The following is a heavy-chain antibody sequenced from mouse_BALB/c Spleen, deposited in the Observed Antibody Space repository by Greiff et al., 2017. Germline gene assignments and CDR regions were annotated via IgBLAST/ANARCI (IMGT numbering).Heavy chain of an antibody. CDR1: GYTFTSYW. CDR3: ARRYYGRDYYAMDY. D-gene: IGHD1-1*01. CDR2: INPSNGRT. Sequence: QVQLQQPGAELVKPGASVKLSCKASGYTFTSYWMHWVKQRPGQGLEWIGEINPSNGRTNYNEKFKSKATLTVDKSSSTAYMQLSSLTSEDSAVYYCARRYYGRDYYAMDYWGQGTSVTVSS. J-gene: IGHJ4*01. V-gene: IGHV1S81*02.